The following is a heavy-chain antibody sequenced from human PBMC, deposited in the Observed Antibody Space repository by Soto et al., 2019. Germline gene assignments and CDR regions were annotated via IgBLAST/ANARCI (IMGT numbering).Heavy chain of an antibody. D-gene: IGHD4-17*01. CDR1: GGSFSGYY. CDR3: ARAHDYAFWAY. V-gene: IGHV4-34*01. J-gene: IGHJ4*02. CDR2: INHSGST. Sequence: SETLSVTCRVYGGSFSGYYWSWIRQPPGKGLEWIGEINHSGSTNYNPSLKSRVTISVDTSKNQFSLKLSSVTAADTAVYYCARAHDYAFWAYWGQGTLVTVSS.